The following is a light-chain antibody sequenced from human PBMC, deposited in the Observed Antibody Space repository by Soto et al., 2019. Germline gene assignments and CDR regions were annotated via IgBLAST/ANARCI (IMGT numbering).Light chain of an antibody. J-gene: IGKJ4*01. CDR3: QQYNNWPT. CDR2: DAS. CDR1: QSVSTY. Sequence: EIVLTQSPATLSLSPGERASLSCRASQSVSTYLAWYQQKPGQAPRLLIYDASNRATGVPVRVSGSGSGTDFTLTISSLEPEDFAVYYCQQYNNWPTFGGGTKVDIK. V-gene: IGKV3-11*01.